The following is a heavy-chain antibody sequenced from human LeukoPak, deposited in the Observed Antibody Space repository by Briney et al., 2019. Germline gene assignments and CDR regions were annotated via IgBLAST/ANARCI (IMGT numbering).Heavy chain of an antibody. CDR2: ISYDGSNK. Sequence: PGRSLRLSCAASGFTFSSYAMHWVRQAPGKGLEWVAVISYDGSNKYYADSVKGRFTISRDNPKNTLYLQMNSLRAEDTAVYYCARGRQWLDPFSFDYWGQGTLVTVSS. J-gene: IGHJ4*02. CDR3: ARGRQWLDPFSFDY. CDR1: GFTFSSYA. D-gene: IGHD6-19*01. V-gene: IGHV3-30-3*01.